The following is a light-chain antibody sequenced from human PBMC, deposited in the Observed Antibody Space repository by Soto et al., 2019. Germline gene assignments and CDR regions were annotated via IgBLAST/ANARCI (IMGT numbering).Light chain of an antibody. CDR3: QQYYSTPPWT. CDR2: WAS. J-gene: IGKJ1*01. V-gene: IGKV4-1*01. CDR1: QNILFSSNNKNY. Sequence: DIVMTQSPDSLAVFLGERATISCKSSQNILFSSNNKNYLAWYQQKPGQPPKLLIYWASTRESGVPDRVSGSGSGTDFTLTISSLQAEDVAVYYCQQYYSTPPWTFGQGTKVEIK.